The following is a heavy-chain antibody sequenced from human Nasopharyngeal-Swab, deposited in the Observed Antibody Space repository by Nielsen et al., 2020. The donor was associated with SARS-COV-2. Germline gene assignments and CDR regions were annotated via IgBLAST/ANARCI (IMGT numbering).Heavy chain of an antibody. Sequence: SETLSLTCAVYGGSFSGYYWSWIRQPPGKGLEWIGEINHSGSTNYNPSLKSRVTISVDTSKNQFSLKLSSVAAADTAVYYCARGSGWYGYWGQGTLVTVSS. J-gene: IGHJ4*02. V-gene: IGHV4-34*01. D-gene: IGHD6-19*01. CDR1: GGSFSGYY. CDR2: INHSGST. CDR3: ARGSGWYGY.